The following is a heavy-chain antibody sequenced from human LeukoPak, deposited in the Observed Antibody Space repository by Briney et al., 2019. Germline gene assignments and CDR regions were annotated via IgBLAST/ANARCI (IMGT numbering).Heavy chain of an antibody. V-gene: IGHV4-59*01. Sequence: PSETLSLTCTVSGGSISSYYWSWIRQPPGKGLEWSGYIYYSGSTNYNPSLKSRVTISVDTSKNQFSLKLSSVTAADTAVYYCARSSYDCSGYYGYFDYWGQGTLVTVSS. CDR2: IYYSGST. CDR1: GGSISSYY. D-gene: IGHD3-22*01. CDR3: ARSSYDCSGYYGYFDY. J-gene: IGHJ4*02.